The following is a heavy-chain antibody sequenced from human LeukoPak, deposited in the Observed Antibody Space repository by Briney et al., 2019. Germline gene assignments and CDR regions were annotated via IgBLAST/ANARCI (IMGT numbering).Heavy chain of an antibody. CDR3: ASIRSSGWYEFDY. CDR2: MNPNSGNT. CDR1: GYTFTIYD. V-gene: IGHV1-8*01. J-gene: IGHJ4*02. Sequence: ASVKVSCKASGYTFTIYDINWVRQATGQGLEWMGWMNPNSGNTGYAQKFQGRVTMTRNTSISTAYMELSSLRSEDTAVYYCASIRSSGWYEFDYWGQGTLVTVSS. D-gene: IGHD6-19*01.